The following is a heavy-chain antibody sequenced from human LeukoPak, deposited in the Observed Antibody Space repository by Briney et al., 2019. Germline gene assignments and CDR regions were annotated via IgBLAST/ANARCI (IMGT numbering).Heavy chain of an antibody. CDR2: IYPRDGST. CDR1: GYTFTSNY. V-gene: IGHV1-46*01. D-gene: IGHD4-23*01. CDR3: ARDWYGGNSAVHYFDY. J-gene: IGHJ4*02. Sequence: ASVKVSCKASGYTFTSNYIHWVRQAPGQGLEWMGMIYPRDGSTSYAQKFQGRVTMTRDTSTSTVYMELSSLRSEDTAVYYCARDWYGGNSAVHYFDYWGQGTLVTVSS.